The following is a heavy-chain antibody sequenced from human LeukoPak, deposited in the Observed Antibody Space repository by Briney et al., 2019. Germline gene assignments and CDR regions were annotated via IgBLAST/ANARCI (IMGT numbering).Heavy chain of an antibody. Sequence: ASVKVSCKASGYTFTSYDISWVRQAPGQGLEWMGRIIPILGIANYAQKFQGRVTITADKSTSTAYMELSSLRSEDTAVYYCARAEIKRAFDIWGQGTMVTVSS. CDR1: GYTFTSYD. D-gene: IGHD3-16*01. J-gene: IGHJ3*02. CDR3: ARAEIKRAFDI. CDR2: IIPILGIA. V-gene: IGHV1-69*04.